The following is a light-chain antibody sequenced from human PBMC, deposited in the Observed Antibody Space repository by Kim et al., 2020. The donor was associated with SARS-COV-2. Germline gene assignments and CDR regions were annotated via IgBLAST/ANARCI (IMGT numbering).Light chain of an antibody. V-gene: IGLV1-40*01. Sequence: QSVLTQPHSVSGAPGQRVTISCSGSSSNIGAGHDVHWYRQLPGTAPKLLIYGNNNRPSGVPDRFSGSKSGTSASLAVTGLQAEDEADYYCQSYDNTLRGVFGGGTRLTVL. CDR3: QSYDNTLRGV. CDR2: GNN. CDR1: SSNIGAGHD. J-gene: IGLJ2*01.